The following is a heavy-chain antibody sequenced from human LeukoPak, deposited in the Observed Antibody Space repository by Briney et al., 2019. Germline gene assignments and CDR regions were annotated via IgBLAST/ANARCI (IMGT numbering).Heavy chain of an antibody. CDR3: ARDTGALDVRSGSYPL. J-gene: IGHJ4*02. D-gene: IGHD1-26*01. V-gene: IGHV4-39*07. CDR1: GGSISSSSYY. Sequence: KPSETLSLTCTVSGGSISSSSYYWGWIRQPPGKGLEWIGSIYYSGSTYYNPSLKSRVTISVDTSKNQFSLKLSSVTAADTAVYYCARDTGALDVRSGSYPLWGQGTLVTVSS. CDR2: IYYSGST.